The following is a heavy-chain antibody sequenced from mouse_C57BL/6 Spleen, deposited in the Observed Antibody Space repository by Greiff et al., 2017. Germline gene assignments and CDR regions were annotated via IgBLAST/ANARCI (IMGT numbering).Heavy chain of an antibody. J-gene: IGHJ1*03. CDR3: AREEDPYWYFDV. V-gene: IGHV1-78*01. Sequence: VQRVESDAELVKPGASVKISCTVSGYTFTDPTIHWMKQRPEQGLEWIGYIYPRDGSTKYNEKFKGKATLTADKSSSPAYMQLNSLTSEDSAVYFCAREEDPYWYFDVWGTGTTVTVSS. CDR1: GYTFTDPT. CDR2: IYPRDGST.